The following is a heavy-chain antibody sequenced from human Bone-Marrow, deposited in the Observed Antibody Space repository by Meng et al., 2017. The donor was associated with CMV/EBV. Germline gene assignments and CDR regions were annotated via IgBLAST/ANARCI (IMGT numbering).Heavy chain of an antibody. CDR2: ISSSGSTI. CDR3: ARELRAYDFWSGYYLSFGGGMDV. Sequence: GESLKISCAASGFTFSSYEMNWVRQAPGKGLEWVSYISSSGSTIYYADSVKGRFTISRDNAKNSLYLQMNSLRAEDTAVYYCARELRAYDFWSGYYLSFGGGMDVWGQGTLVTGSS. D-gene: IGHD3-3*01. V-gene: IGHV3-48*03. J-gene: IGHJ4*02. CDR1: GFTFSSYE.